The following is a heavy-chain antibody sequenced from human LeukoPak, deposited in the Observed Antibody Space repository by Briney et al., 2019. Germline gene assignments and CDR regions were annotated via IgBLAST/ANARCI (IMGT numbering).Heavy chain of an antibody. CDR3: ARGVSARTYVWGSYRPAFYFDY. CDR1: GGSISSYY. Sequence: PSETLSLTCTVSGGSISSYYWSWIRQPPGKGLEWIGYIYYSGSTNYNPSPKSRVTISVDTSKNQFSLKLSSVTAADTAVYYCARGVSARTYVWGSYRPAFYFDYWGQGTLVTVSS. D-gene: IGHD3-16*02. J-gene: IGHJ4*02. V-gene: IGHV4-59*12. CDR2: IYYSGST.